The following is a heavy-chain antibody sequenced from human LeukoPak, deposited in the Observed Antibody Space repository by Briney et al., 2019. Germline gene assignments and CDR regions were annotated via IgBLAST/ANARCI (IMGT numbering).Heavy chain of an antibody. V-gene: IGHV3-23*01. Sequence: GGSLRLSCAASGFTFSSYAMSWVRRAPGKGLEWVSAISGSGGSTYYADSVKGRFTISRDNSKNTLYLQMNSLRAEDTAVYYCAAWGWLQGGYYYYGMDVWGQGTTVTVSS. CDR2: ISGSGGST. CDR1: GFTFSSYA. J-gene: IGHJ6*02. D-gene: IGHD5-12*01. CDR3: AAWGWLQGGYYYYGMDV.